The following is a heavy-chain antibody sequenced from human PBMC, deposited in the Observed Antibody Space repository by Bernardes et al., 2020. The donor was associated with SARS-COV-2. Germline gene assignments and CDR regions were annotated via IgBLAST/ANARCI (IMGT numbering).Heavy chain of an antibody. CDR1: GYTFIRYD. J-gene: IGHJ4*02. CDR2: MRPDSGTT. Sequence: ASVKVSCKASGYTFIRYDIPCVRQTAGLWLETMGWMRPDSGTTGYAPRSQGRVTMTRDTSIVTAYMELSRLTSEDTAVYYCARGEGNYFDLGVKGTPVIVDS. V-gene: IGHV1-8*01. CDR3: ARGEGNYFDL.